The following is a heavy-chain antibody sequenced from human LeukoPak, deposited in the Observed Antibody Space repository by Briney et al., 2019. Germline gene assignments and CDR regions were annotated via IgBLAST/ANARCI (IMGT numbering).Heavy chain of an antibody. CDR2: INHSGST. CDR1: GGSFSGYY. D-gene: IGHD1-14*01. J-gene: IGHJ4*02. CDR3: ARGRNYSY. V-gene: IGHV4-34*01. Sequence: SETLSLTCAVYGGSFSGYYWSWIRQPPGNGLEWIGEINHSGSTNYNPSLKSRVTISVDTSKNQFSLKLSSVTAADTAVYYCARGRNYSYWGQGTLVTVSS.